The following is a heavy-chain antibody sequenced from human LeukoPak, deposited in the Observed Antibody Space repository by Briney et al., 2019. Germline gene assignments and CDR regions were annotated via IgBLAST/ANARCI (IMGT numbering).Heavy chain of an antibody. CDR2: INPSGGST. CDR1: GYTFTSYY. J-gene: IGHJ4*02. Sequence: ASVKVSCMASGYTFTSYYMHWVRQAPGQGLEWMGIINPSGGSTSYAQKFQGRVTMTRDTSTSTVYMELSSLRSEDTAVYYCARIGDSTSCYGPCAYFDYWGQGTLVTVSS. CDR3: ARIGDSTSCYGPCAYFDY. V-gene: IGHV1-46*01. D-gene: IGHD2-2*01.